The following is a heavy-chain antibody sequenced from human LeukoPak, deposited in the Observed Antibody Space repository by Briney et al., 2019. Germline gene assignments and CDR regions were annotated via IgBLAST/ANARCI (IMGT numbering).Heavy chain of an antibody. CDR2: IYYSGST. Sequence: SETLSLTCTVSGGSISSSSYYWGWIRVPPGKGLEWIGSIYYSGSTYYNPSLKSRVTISVDTSKNQFSLKLSSVTAADTAVYYCAGEVVGATTRRRGYYFDYWGQGTLVTVSS. V-gene: IGHV4-39*07. CDR3: AGEVVGATTRRRGYYFDY. CDR1: GGSISSSSYY. J-gene: IGHJ4*02. D-gene: IGHD1-26*01.